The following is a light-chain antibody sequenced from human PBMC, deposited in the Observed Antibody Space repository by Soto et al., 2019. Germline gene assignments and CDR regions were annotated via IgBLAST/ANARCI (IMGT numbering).Light chain of an antibody. J-gene: IGLJ1*01. Sequence: QSALTQPPSAAGSPGQSVTISCTGTSTDVGGYNYVSWYQQYPGKAPKLMIYEVSKRPSGVPDRFSGSKSGNTASLTVSGLQAEDEADYYCAAWDDILNGYVFGGGTKVTVL. CDR1: STDVGGYNY. CDR3: AAWDDILNGYV. CDR2: EVS. V-gene: IGLV2-8*01.